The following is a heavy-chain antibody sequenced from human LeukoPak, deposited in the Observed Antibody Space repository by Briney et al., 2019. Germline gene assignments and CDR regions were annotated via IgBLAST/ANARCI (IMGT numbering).Heavy chain of an antibody. J-gene: IGHJ4*02. D-gene: IGHD3-22*01. V-gene: IGHV3-43*02. CDR2: ISGDGGST. CDR3: AKDLIAYYYDSSGYSPDY. CDR1: GFTFDDHA. Sequence: GGSLRLSCAASGFTFDDHAMHWVRQAPGKGLEWVSLISGDGGSTYYADSVKGRFTISRDNSKNSLYLQMNSLRTEDTALYYCAKDLIAYYYDSSGYSPDYWGQGTLVTVSS.